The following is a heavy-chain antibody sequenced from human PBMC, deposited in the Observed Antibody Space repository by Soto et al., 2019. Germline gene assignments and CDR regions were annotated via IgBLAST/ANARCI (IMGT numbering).Heavy chain of an antibody. CDR1: GGTFSSYA. Sequence: SVKVSCKASGGTFSSYAISWVRQAPGQGLEWMGGIIPIFGTANYAQKFQGRVTITADESTSTAYMELSSLRSEDTAVYYCARDRKEYYDILTGYWYYGMDVWGQGTTVTVSS. D-gene: IGHD3-9*01. V-gene: IGHV1-69*13. CDR2: IIPIFGTA. J-gene: IGHJ6*02. CDR3: ARDRKEYYDILTGYWYYGMDV.